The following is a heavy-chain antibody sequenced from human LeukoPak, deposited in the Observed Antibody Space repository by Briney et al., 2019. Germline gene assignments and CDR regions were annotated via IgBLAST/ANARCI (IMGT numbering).Heavy chain of an antibody. V-gene: IGHV4-30-2*01. Sequence: SETLSLTCAVSGGSISSGGYSWSWIRQPPGQGLEWIGYIYHSGSTYYNPSLKSRVTISVDRSKNQFSLKLSSVTAADTAVYYCARGRDYDFWSGYYHNWFDPWGQGTLVTVSS. J-gene: IGHJ5*02. CDR1: GGSISSGGYS. CDR3: ARGRDYDFWSGYYHNWFDP. CDR2: IYHSGST. D-gene: IGHD3-3*01.